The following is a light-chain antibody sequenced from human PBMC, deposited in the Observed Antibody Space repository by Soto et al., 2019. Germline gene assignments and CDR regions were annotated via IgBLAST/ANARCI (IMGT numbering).Light chain of an antibody. CDR2: DVS. V-gene: IGLV2-14*03. J-gene: IGLJ1*01. CDR3: SSYTSSYTYV. CDR1: SSDVGGYNF. Sequence: QSALTQPASVSGSPGQSVTISCAGTSSDVGGYNFVSWYQQHPGKAPQLMIYDVSSRPSGVSNRFSGSKSGSTASLTISGLQAEDEADYYCSSYTSSYTYVFGTGTKVTVL.